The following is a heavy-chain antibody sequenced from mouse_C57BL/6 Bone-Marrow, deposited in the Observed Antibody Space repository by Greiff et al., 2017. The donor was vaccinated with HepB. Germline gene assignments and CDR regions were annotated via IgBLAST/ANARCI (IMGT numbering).Heavy chain of an antibody. J-gene: IGHJ3*01. D-gene: IGHD1-1*01. Sequence: EVQRVESGGGLVKPGGSLKLSCAASGFTFSSYAMSWVRQTPEKRLEWVATISDGGSYTYYPDNVKGRFTISRDNAKNNLYLQMSHLKSEDTAMYYCAREGNYYGSSYVRFAYWGQGTLVTVSA. CDR1: GFTFSSYA. CDR2: ISDGGSYT. V-gene: IGHV5-4*01. CDR3: AREGNYYGSSYVRFAY.